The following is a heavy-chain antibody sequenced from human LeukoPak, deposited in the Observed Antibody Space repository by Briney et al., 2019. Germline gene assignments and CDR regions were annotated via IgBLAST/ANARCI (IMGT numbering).Heavy chain of an antibody. J-gene: IGHJ4*02. CDR1: GFIFSNYW. CDR2: IQQHGSET. Sequence: GGSLRLSCEGSGFIFSNYWMSWVRQAPGKGLEWVANIQQHGSETYYGDSVKGRFTISRDNSKNTLYLQMNSLRAEDTAVYYCARDRYSSSWYAVDYWGQGTLVTVSS. D-gene: IGHD6-13*01. V-gene: IGHV3-7*01. CDR3: ARDRYSSSWYAVDY.